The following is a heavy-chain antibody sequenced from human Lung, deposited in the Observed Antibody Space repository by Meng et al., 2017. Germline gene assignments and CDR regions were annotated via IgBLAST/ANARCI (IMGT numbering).Heavy chain of an antibody. CDR2: IDPGNGNR. J-gene: IGHJ4*02. Sequence: QVHLVQSGLEGKKHGASVKVSCKAAGYTFTTYGISWLRQAPGQGLEWMGWIDPGNGNRDFAEKFQDRLTMSNDTSSSTVYMELTRLTSDDTAVYYCARDRQWLFDYWGQGALVTVSS. CDR3: ARDRQWLFDY. D-gene: IGHD6-19*01. V-gene: IGHV1-18*01. CDR1: GYTFTTYG.